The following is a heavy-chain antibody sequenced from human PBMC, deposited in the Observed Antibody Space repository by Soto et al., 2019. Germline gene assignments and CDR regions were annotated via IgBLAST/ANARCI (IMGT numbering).Heavy chain of an antibody. CDR2: IYYSGST. Sequence: SETLSLTCTVSGGSISSYYWSWIRQPPGKGLEWIGYIYYSGSTNYNPSLKSRVTISVDTSKNQFSLKLSSVTAADTAVYYCARAGGSGSYYYRGFDPWGQGTLVTVSS. V-gene: IGHV4-59*01. D-gene: IGHD3-10*01. J-gene: IGHJ5*02. CDR3: ARAGGSGSYYYRGFDP. CDR1: GGSISSYY.